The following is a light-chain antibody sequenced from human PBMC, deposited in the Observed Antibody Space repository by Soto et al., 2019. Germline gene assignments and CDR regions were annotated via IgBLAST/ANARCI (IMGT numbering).Light chain of an antibody. CDR3: QQYGSSPKT. J-gene: IGKJ1*01. Sequence: EIVLTQFPGTLFLSPGERATLSCRASQSVSSSYLAWYQQNPGQAPRLLIYGASSRATGIPDRFSGSGSGTDFTLTISRLEPEDFAVYYCQQYGSSPKTFGQGTKV. CDR2: GAS. CDR1: QSVSSSY. V-gene: IGKV3-20*01.